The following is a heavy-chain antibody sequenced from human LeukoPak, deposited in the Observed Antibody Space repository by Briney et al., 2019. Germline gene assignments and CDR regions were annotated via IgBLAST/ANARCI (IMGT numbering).Heavy chain of an antibody. Sequence: GGSLSPSCAASGFTFSSYEMNWVRQAPGNGREWVSYISSSGSTIYYADCGKGRFTISRDNAKNSLYLQINSLRAEDTAVYYCARSTGLSFRELIITSPPSLDYWGQGTLVTVSS. V-gene: IGHV3-48*03. CDR1: GFTFSSYE. CDR3: ARSTGLSFRELIITSPPSLDY. CDR2: ISSSGSTI. D-gene: IGHD3-10*01. J-gene: IGHJ4*02.